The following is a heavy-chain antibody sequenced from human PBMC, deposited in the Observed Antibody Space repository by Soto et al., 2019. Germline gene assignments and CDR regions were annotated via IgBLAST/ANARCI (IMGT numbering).Heavy chain of an antibody. CDR3: ARDHRICGSTSCYVGFDD. J-gene: IGHJ5*02. D-gene: IGHD2-2*01. CDR2: IIPIFGTA. V-gene: IGHV1-69*01. Sequence: QVQLVQSGAEVKKPGSSVKVSCKASGGTFSSYAISWVRQAPGQVRQWMGGIIPIFGTANYAQKFHGRVTITADESTSKASMELSSLRSEDTAVYYCARDHRICGSTSCYVGFDDWGQGTLVTVSS. CDR1: GGTFSSYA.